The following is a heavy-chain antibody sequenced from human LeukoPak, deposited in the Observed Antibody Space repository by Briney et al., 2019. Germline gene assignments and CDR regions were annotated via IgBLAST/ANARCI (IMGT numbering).Heavy chain of an antibody. D-gene: IGHD7-27*01. CDR1: GYSFTGYF. V-gene: IGHV1-2*02. CDR3: ARVLTGENAFDI. CDR2: INPNSGGT. J-gene: IGHJ3*02. Sequence: ASVKVSCKASGYSFTGYFLHWVRQAPGQGLEWMGWINPNSGGTNYAQKFQGRVTMTRDTSISTAYMELSRLRSDDTAVYHCARVLTGENAFDIWGQGAMVTVSS.